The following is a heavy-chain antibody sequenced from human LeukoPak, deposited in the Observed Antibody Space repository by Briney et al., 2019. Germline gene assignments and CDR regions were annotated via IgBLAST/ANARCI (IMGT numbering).Heavy chain of an antibody. CDR3: AESFHCSSTSCGNYYYYGMDV. J-gene: IGHJ6*02. Sequence: SVKVSCKASGGTFSSYAISWVRQAPGQGLEWMGRIIPILGIANYAQKFQGRVTITADKSTSTAYMELSSLRSEDTAVYYCAESFHCSSTSCGNYYYYGMDVWGQGTTVTVSS. D-gene: IGHD2-2*01. V-gene: IGHV1-69*04. CDR2: IIPILGIA. CDR1: GGTFSSYA.